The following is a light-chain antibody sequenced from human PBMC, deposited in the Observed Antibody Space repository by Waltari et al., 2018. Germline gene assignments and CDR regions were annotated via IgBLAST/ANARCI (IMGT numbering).Light chain of an antibody. Sequence: SYVLTQPPSVSVAPGQTARITCGGNNIGSKSVHWYQQKPGQAPVLGVYDASDRPSGSPERFSGSNAGNTATLTISRVEAGDEADYYCQVWDSSSDHWVFGGGTKLTVL. CDR2: DAS. CDR3: QVWDSSSDHWV. V-gene: IGLV3-21*02. CDR1: NIGSKS. J-gene: IGLJ3*02.